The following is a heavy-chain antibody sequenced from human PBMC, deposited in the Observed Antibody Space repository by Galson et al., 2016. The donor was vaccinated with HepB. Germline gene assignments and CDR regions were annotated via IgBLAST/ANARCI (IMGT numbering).Heavy chain of an antibody. CDR3: AIPRGYRYSMDV. D-gene: IGHD5-18*01. V-gene: IGHV3-53*04. CDR2: IYSGGSR. J-gene: IGHJ6*02. CDR1: GLTVSANY. Sequence: SLRLSCAASGLTVSANYVSWVRQAPGKGLEWVSVIYSGGSRYYADFVKGRFTISRHNSNNTLYLQTNSLRPEDTAVYFCAIPRGYRYSMDVWGQGTTVTVSS.